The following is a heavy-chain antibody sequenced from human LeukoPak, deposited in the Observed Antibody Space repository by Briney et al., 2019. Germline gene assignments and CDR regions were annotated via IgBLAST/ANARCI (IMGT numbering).Heavy chain of an antibody. CDR1: DFTFSGHA. J-gene: IGHJ4*02. Sequence: GGSLRLSCAAFDFTFSGHAMAWGRQAPGKGLEWVSSISGSGAFYADSVKGRFTIFRDNSKSTLYLQMNSLRAEDTVLYYCAKDIPGLLWFGEWGQGTLVTVSS. V-gene: IGHV3-23*01. CDR2: ISGSGA. D-gene: IGHD3-10*01. CDR3: AKDIPGLLWFGE.